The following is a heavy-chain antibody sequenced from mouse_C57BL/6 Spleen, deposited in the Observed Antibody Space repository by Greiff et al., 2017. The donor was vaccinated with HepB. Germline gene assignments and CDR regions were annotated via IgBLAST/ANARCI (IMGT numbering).Heavy chain of an antibody. D-gene: IGHD2-3*01. CDR2: ISNGGGST. J-gene: IGHJ4*01. Sequence: EVHLVESGGGLVQPGGSLKLSCAASGFTFSDYYMYWVRQTPEKRLEWVAYISNGGGSTYYPDTVKGRFTISRDNAKNTLYLQMSRLKSEDTAMYYCARLDDGYVRAMDYWGQGTSVTVSS. V-gene: IGHV5-12*01. CDR3: ARLDDGYVRAMDY. CDR1: GFTFSDYY.